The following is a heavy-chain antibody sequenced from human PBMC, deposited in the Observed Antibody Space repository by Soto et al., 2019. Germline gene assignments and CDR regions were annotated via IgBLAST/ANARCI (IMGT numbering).Heavy chain of an antibody. V-gene: IGHV3-9*01. J-gene: IGHJ6*02. CDR1: GFTFDDYA. Sequence: DVQLVESGGGLVQPGRSLRLSCAASGFTFDDYAMHWVRQAPGKGLEWVSGISWNSGSIGYADSVKGRFTISRDNAKNSLYLQMNSLRAEDTALYYCAKVRGVGATYYYGMDVWGQGTTVTVSS. D-gene: IGHD1-26*01. CDR3: AKVRGVGATYYYGMDV. CDR2: ISWNSGSI.